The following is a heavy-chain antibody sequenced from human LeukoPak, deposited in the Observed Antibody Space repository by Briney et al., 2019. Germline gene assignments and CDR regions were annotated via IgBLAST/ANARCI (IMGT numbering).Heavy chain of an antibody. Sequence: SETLSLTCTVSGDSIRSYYWSWIRQPPGKGLEWVGYIYYSGSTNYNPSLKSRVTISVDTSKNQFSLKLSSVTAADTAVYYCARGGARSSFYYDYWGQGTLVTVSS. CDR2: IYYSGST. CDR1: GDSIRSYY. J-gene: IGHJ4*02. CDR3: ARGGARSSFYYDY. V-gene: IGHV4-59*01. D-gene: IGHD3-3*01.